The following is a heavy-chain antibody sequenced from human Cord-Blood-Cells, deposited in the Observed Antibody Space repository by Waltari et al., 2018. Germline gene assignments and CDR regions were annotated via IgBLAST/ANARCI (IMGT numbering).Heavy chain of an antibody. D-gene: IGHD4-17*01. V-gene: IGHV4-38-2*01. CDR2: IYHSGRT. J-gene: IGHJ5*02. Sequence: QVQLQESGPGLVKPSETLSLTCAVSGYPISSGYYWGWIRQPPGKGLVWIGSIYHSGRTYYNPSLKSRVTISVDTSKNQFSLKLSSVTAADTAVYYCARTDYGDYSNWFDPWGQGTLVTVSS. CDR3: ARTDYGDYSNWFDP. CDR1: GYPISSGYY.